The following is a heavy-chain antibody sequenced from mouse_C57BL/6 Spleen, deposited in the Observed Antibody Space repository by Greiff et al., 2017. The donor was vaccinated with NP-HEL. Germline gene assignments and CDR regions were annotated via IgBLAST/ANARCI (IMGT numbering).Heavy chain of an antibody. Sequence: QVQLQQSGPGLVQPSQSLSITCTVSGFSLTSYGVHWVRQSPGKGLEWLGVIWSGGSTDYNAAFISRLSISKDNSKSQVFFKMNSLQADDTAIYYCARNGGLRPYYYAMDYWGQGTSVTVSS. CDR3: ARNGGLRPYYYAMDY. V-gene: IGHV2-2*01. J-gene: IGHJ4*01. D-gene: IGHD2-2*01. CDR1: GFSLTSYG. CDR2: IWSGGST.